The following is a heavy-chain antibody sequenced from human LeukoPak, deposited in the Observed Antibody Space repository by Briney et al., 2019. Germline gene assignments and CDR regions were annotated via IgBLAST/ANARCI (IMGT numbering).Heavy chain of an antibody. D-gene: IGHD2-2*01. CDR3: ARDPGCSSTSCYWGAFDI. Sequence: GGSLRLSCAASGFTFSSYSMNWVRQAPGKGLEWVSYISSSSSTIYYADSVKGRFTISRDNAKNSLYLQMNSLRAEDTAVYYCARDPGCSSTSCYWGAFDIWGQGTRVTVSS. J-gene: IGHJ3*02. CDR2: ISSSSSTI. CDR1: GFTFSSYS. V-gene: IGHV3-48*01.